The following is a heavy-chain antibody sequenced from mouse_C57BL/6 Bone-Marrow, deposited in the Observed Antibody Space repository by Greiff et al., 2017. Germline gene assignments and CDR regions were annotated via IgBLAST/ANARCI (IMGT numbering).Heavy chain of an antibody. CDR2: IDPSDSYT. Sequence: QVQLQQPGAELVMPGASVKLSCKASGYTFTSYWMHWVKQRPGQGLEWIGEIDPSDSYTNYNQKFKGKSTLTVDKSSSTAYMQLSSLTSEDSAVYYCARSGYDYEYYFDYWGQGTTLTVSS. J-gene: IGHJ2*01. CDR1: GYTFTSYW. V-gene: IGHV1-69*01. D-gene: IGHD2-4*01. CDR3: ARSGYDYEYYFDY.